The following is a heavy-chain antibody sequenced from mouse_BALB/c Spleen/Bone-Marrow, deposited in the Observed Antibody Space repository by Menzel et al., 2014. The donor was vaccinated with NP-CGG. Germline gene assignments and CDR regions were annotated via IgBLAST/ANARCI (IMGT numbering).Heavy chain of an antibody. Sequence: QVQLQQSGAELAKPGASVKMSCKASGYTFTSYWMHWVKQRPGRGLEWIGTIDPSDSYTSYNQKFKGKATLTVDTSSSTAYMQLSSLTSEDSAVYYCTMDDYDGGYYFDYWGQGTTLTVSS. D-gene: IGHD2-4*01. CDR2: IDPSDSYT. V-gene: IGHV1S127*01. CDR3: TMDDYDGGYYFDY. J-gene: IGHJ2*01. CDR1: GYTFTSYW.